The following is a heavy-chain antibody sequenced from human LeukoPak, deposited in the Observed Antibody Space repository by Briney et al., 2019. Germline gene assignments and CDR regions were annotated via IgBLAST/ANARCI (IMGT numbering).Heavy chain of an antibody. CDR3: ARGDFWSGDLIQH. D-gene: IGHD3-3*01. J-gene: IGHJ1*01. V-gene: IGHV4-61*02. Sequence: SETLSLTCTVSGGSISSGDNYWSWIRQPAGKGLEWIGRIYTSGSTNYNPSLKSRVTISIDTSKNQFSLKLSSVTAADTAVYYCARGDFWSGDLIQHWGQGTLVTVSS. CDR1: GGSISSGDNY. CDR2: IYTSGST.